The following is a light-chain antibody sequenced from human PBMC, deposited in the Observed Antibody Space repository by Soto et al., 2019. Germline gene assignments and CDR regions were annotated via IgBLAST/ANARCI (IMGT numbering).Light chain of an antibody. CDR1: QSISSY. V-gene: IGKV1-39*01. J-gene: IGKJ1*01. CDR3: QQSYSPWT. CDR2: AAS. Sequence: DIQMNQSPSTLSASVGDRVTITCRASQSISSYLNWYQQKPGKAPKLLIYAASSLQSGVPSRFSGSGSGTDFTLTISSLQPEDFATYYCQQSYSPWTFGQGTKVDNK.